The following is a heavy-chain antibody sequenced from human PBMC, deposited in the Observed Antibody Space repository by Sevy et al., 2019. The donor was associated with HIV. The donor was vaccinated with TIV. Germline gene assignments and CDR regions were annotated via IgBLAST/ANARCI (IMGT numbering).Heavy chain of an antibody. V-gene: IGHV3-15*01. CDR1: GLSFSNAW. CDR2: IRSETGGGTT. D-gene: IGHD3-22*01. J-gene: IGHJ4*02. Sequence: GRSLRLSCAASGLSFSNAWMAWVRQAPGKGLEWVGRIRSETGGGTTDFAAFAKGKFTISRDDPKNQLYLQMNSLKTEDTAVYYCAIDHRRDGMIVVPFEKWGLGTLVTVSS. CDR3: AIDHRRDGMIVVPFEK.